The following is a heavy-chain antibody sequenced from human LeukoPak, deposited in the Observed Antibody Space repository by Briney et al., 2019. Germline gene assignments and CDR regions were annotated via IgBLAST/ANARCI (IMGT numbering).Heavy chain of an antibody. D-gene: IGHD3-3*01. CDR1: GYTFTGYY. CDR3: ARQNDFWSGYYPFDY. J-gene: IGHJ4*02. Sequence: ASVKVSCKASGYTFTGYYMHWVRQAPGQGLEWMGRINPNSGGTNYAQKFQGRVTMTRDTSISTAYMELSRLRSDDTAVYYCARQNDFWSGYYPFDYWGQGTLVTVSS. V-gene: IGHV1-2*06. CDR2: INPNSGGT.